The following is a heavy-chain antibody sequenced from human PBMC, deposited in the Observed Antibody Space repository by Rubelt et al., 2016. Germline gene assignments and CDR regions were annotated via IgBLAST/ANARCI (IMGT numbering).Heavy chain of an antibody. CDR3: ARGNSGYDYGLDY. V-gene: IGHV1-2*02. Sequence: QVQLVQSGAEVKKPGASVKVSCKPSGYTFTRYGISWVRQAPGQGLEWMGWINPNSGGTNYAQNVQGRVTMARDTSVSTAYMELGSLTSDDTAVYYGARGNSGYDYGLDYWGQGTLVTVSS. CDR1: GYTFTRYG. CDR2: INPNSGGT. J-gene: IGHJ4*02. D-gene: IGHD5-12*01.